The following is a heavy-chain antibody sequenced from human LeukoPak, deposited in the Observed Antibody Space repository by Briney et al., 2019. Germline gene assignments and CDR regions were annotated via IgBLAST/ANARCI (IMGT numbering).Heavy chain of an antibody. Sequence: GRSLRLSCAASGFTFSSYGVHWARQAPGKGLEWVAVISYDGSNKYYADSVKGRFTISRDNSKNTLYLQMNSLRAEDTAVYYCAKGAASSGYYDPFDYWGQGTLVTVSS. D-gene: IGHD3-22*01. V-gene: IGHV3-30*18. CDR1: GFTFSSYG. J-gene: IGHJ4*02. CDR2: ISYDGSNK. CDR3: AKGAASSGYYDPFDY.